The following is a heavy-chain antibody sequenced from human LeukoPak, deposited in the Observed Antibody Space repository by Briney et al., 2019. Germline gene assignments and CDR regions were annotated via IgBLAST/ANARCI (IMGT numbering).Heavy chain of an antibody. V-gene: IGHV4-59*01. CDR1: GASITSYY. CDR2: ISFGGST. J-gene: IGHJ6*02. CDR3: ARDQTGIPPDYCYGLDV. Sequence: PSETLSLTCTVSGASITSYYWSWIRQPPGKGLEWIGYISFGGSTDYNPSLKSRVTISLDTSKNQFSLRLTSATAADTAVYYCARDQTGIPPDYCYGLDVWGQGTTVTVSS.